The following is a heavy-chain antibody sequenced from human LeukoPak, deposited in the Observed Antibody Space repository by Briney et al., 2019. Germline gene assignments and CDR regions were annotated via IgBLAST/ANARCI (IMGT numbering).Heavy chain of an antibody. CDR1: GGSISSYY. CDR3: ARGSGVITVTAHYFDY. D-gene: IGHD4-17*01. Sequence: PSETLSLTCTVSGGSISSYYWSWIRQPPGKGLEWIGYIHYSGSTYYNPSLKSRVTISVDTSKNQFSLKLSSVTAADTAVYYCARGSGVITVTAHYFDYWGQGTLVTVSS. J-gene: IGHJ4*02. CDR2: IHYSGST. V-gene: IGHV4-59*12.